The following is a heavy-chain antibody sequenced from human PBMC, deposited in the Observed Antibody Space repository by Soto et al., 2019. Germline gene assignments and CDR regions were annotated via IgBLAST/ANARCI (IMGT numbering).Heavy chain of an antibody. Sequence: GGSLRLSCSVAGYTFGNHWMHWVRQAPGKGLEWVSRMNSDGSIINYADSVKGRFTFSRDNAKNTLYLQMNSLRVEDTAVYYCATAEVDSWGPGTLVTVSS. CDR2: MNSDGSII. V-gene: IGHV3-74*01. J-gene: IGHJ5*01. CDR1: GYTFGNHW. CDR3: ATAEVDS.